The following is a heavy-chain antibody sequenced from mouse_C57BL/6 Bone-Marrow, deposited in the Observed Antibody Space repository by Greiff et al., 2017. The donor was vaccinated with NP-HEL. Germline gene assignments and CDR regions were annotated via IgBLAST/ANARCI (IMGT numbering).Heavy chain of an antibody. Sequence: DVQLVESGPGLVKPSHSLSLTCSVTGYSITSGYYWNWIRQFPGNKLEWIGYISYDGSNNYNPSLKNRISITRDTSKNQFFLKLNSVTTEDTATYYCARDFYWGQGTLVTVSA. CDR3: ARDFY. V-gene: IGHV3-6*01. CDR1: GYSITSGYY. CDR2: ISYDGSN. J-gene: IGHJ3*01. D-gene: IGHD2-3*01.